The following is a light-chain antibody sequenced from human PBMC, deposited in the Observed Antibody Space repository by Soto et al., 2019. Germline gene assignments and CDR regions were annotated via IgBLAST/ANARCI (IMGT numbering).Light chain of an antibody. CDR3: QQYNNWPPWT. J-gene: IGKJ1*01. Sequence: EIVMTQSPATLSVSPGERATLSCRASQSVSNNFAWYQQKPGQAPRLLIYGASTRATGIPARFSGSGSGTEFTLTIGSLQSEDFAVYYCQQYNNWPPWTFGQGTKVEIK. CDR2: GAS. CDR1: QSVSNN. V-gene: IGKV3-15*01.